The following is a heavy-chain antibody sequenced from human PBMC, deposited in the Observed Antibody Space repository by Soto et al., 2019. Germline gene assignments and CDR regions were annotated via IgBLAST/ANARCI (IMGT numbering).Heavy chain of an antibody. D-gene: IGHD2-15*01. CDR1: GFTFSSYG. V-gene: IGHV3-23*01. J-gene: IGHJ5*02. CDR2: ISGSGGST. Sequence: GGSLRLSCAASGFTFSSYGMSWVRQAPGKGLEWVSSISGSGGSTYYADSVKGRFTISRDNSKNTLYLKMNSLRADDTAVYYCAKEGCSGGSCYSGWFDPWGQGTLVTVSS. CDR3: AKEGCSGGSCYSGWFDP.